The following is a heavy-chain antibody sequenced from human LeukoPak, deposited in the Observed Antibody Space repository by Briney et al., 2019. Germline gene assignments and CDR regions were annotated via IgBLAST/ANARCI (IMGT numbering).Heavy chain of an antibody. Sequence: PSETLSLTCTVSGVSISSSSYYWGWIRQPPGKGLEWIGSIYYSGSTYYNPSLKSRVTISVDTSKNQFSLKLSSVTAADTAVYYCARDSVDTSLDYWGQGTLVTVSS. D-gene: IGHD5-18*01. CDR3: ARDSVDTSLDY. CDR1: GVSISSSSYY. CDR2: IYYSGST. V-gene: IGHV4-39*07. J-gene: IGHJ4*02.